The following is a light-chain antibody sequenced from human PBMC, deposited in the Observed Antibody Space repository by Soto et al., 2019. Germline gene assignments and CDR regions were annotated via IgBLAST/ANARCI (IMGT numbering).Light chain of an antibody. CDR1: QSISSW. Sequence: DIQMTQSPSTLSASVGDRVTITCRASQSISSWLAWYQQKPGKAPKLLIYKASSLESGVPSRFSGSGSGTEITLTISSLQPDDFATYYCQQYNSYLITFGQGTRLEIK. CDR3: QQYNSYLIT. CDR2: KAS. V-gene: IGKV1-5*03. J-gene: IGKJ5*01.